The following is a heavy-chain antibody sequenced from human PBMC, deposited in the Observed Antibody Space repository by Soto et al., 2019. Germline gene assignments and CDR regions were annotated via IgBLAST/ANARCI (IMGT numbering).Heavy chain of an antibody. V-gene: IGHV3-15*01. Sequence: RLSCAASGFTFSNAWMSWVRQAPGKGLEWVGRIKSKTDGGTTDYAAPVKGRFTISRDDSKNTLYLQMNSLKTEDTAVYYCTTEESGSYSDYYYGMDVWGQGTTVTVSS. CDR3: TTEESGSYSDYYYGMDV. J-gene: IGHJ6*02. CDR1: GFTFSNAW. D-gene: IGHD1-26*01. CDR2: IKSKTDGGTT.